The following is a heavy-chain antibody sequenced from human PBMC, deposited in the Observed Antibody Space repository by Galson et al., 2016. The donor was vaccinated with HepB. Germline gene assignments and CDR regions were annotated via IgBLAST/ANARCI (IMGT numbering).Heavy chain of an antibody. CDR1: GFTFSGSA. CDR2: ISSSSSYI. V-gene: IGHV3-21*01. J-gene: IGHJ4*02. CDR3: AREPHDFGDYGVDY. D-gene: IGHD4-17*01. Sequence: SLRLSCAASGFTFSGSAIHWVRQAPGKGLEWVSYISSSSSYISYADSVKGRFTISRDNAKNSLYLQLNNLRAEDTAVYYCAREPHDFGDYGVDYWGQGTLVTVSS.